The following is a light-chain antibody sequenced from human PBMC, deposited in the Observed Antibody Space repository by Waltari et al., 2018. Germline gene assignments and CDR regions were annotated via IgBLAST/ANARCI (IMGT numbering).Light chain of an antibody. CDR2: DTS. V-gene: IGLV7-46*01. CDR3: FLAYSGPRV. CDR1: TGAVTSGHY. J-gene: IGLJ3*02. Sequence: QAVVTQEPSLTVSPGGTVTLTCGSSTGAVTSGHYPHWFQQKPGQAPRTLIYDTSVRPPGTPVRFSGSLRGGKAALTLSGAQPEDEADYYCFLAYSGPRVFGGGTKLTVL.